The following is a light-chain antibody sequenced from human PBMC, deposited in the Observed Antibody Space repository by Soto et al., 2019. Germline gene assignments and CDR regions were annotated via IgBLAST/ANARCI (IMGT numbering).Light chain of an antibody. V-gene: IGKV1-5*01. CDR2: DAS. CDR3: QQYDRSSPT. J-gene: IGKJ2*01. CDR1: QNISVW. Sequence: DIQMTQSPSTLSASVGDGVTITCRASQNISVWLAWYQQRPGKAPKFLIYDASSLETGVPSRFSGSGSGTEFTLSIRSLQPDDFATYYCQQYDRSSPTFGQGNKLELK.